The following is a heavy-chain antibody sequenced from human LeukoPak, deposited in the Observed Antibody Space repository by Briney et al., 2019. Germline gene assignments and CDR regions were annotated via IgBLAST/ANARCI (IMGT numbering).Heavy chain of an antibody. J-gene: IGHJ4*02. CDR2: INHSGST. V-gene: IGHV4-34*01. CDR3: ARVHDSSGYYYF. Sequence: SESLSLPCAVYGGSFSGYYWSWIRQPPGKGLEWIGEINHSGSTNYNPSLKSRVTISVDTSKNQFSLKLSSVTAADTAVYYCARVHDSSGYYYFGGQGTLVTVSS. D-gene: IGHD3-22*01. CDR1: GGSFSGYY.